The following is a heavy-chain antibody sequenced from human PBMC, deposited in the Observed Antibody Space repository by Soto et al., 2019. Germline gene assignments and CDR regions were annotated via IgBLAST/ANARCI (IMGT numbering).Heavy chain of an antibody. V-gene: IGHV3-30*18. CDR2: ISYDGSNK. D-gene: IGHD3-22*01. Sequence: QVQLVESGGGVVQPGSSLRLSCAASGFTFSSYGMHWVRQAPGKGLEWVAVISYDGSNKYYADSVKGRFTISRDNSKNTLYLQMNSLRAEDTAVYYCAKDITYYYDSSGYYDYWGQGTQVTVSS. CDR1: GFTFSSYG. J-gene: IGHJ4*02. CDR3: AKDITYYYDSSGYYDY.